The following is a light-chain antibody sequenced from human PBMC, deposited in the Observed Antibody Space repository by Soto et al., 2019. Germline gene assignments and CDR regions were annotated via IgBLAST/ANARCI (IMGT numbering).Light chain of an antibody. CDR2: DAS. Sequence: EIVLTQSPATLSLSPGERATLSCRASQSVSSYLAWYQQKPGQAPRLLIYDASNRATGLPARFSGSGYGTDFTLTISTLAPEDFAVYYCRQRSNWPPYSFGQGTKLEIK. CDR3: RQRSNWPPYS. CDR1: QSVSSY. V-gene: IGKV3-11*01. J-gene: IGKJ2*01.